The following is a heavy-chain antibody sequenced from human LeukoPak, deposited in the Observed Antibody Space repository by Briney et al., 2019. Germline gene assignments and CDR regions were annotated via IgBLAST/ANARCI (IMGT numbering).Heavy chain of an antibody. CDR2: ISSSGSTI. V-gene: IGHV3-48*03. D-gene: IGHD5-12*01. CDR1: GFTFSSYE. CDR3: ARAWSSRGYSGYDYYFDY. Sequence: PGGSLRLSCAASGFTFSSYEMNWVRQAPGKGLEWVSYISSSGSTIYYADSVKGRFTISRDNAKNSLYLRMNSLRAEDTAVYYCARAWSSRGYSGYDYYFDYWGQGTLVTVSS. J-gene: IGHJ4*02.